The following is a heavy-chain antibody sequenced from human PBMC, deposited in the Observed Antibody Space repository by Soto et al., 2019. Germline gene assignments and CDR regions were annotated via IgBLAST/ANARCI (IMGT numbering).Heavy chain of an antibody. Sequence: QVQLVQSGAEVKKPGSSVRVSCKASVGTLSNYGISWVRQAPGQGLEWMGGIIPVFGTANYAQKFQGRVTITADKSTSTVYMDVTSLRSEDTAVYYCSRGDATKIVVTTYYGMDVWGHGTTVTVSS. D-gene: IGHD4-17*01. CDR1: VGTLSNYG. J-gene: IGHJ6*02. CDR2: IIPVFGTA. V-gene: IGHV1-69*14. CDR3: SRGDATKIVVTTYYGMDV.